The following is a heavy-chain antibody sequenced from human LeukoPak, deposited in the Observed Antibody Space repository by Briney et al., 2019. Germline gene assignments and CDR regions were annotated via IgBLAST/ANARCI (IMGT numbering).Heavy chain of an antibody. CDR2: ISYDGSNK. Sequence: PGRSLRLSCAASGFTFSSYAMHWVRQAPGKGLEWVAVISYDGSNKYYADSVKGRFTISRENAKNSLYLQMNSLRAGDTAVYYCARGSLDGMDVWGQGTTVTVSS. V-gene: IGHV3-30*14. CDR3: ARGSLDGMDV. CDR1: GFTFSSYA. J-gene: IGHJ6*02.